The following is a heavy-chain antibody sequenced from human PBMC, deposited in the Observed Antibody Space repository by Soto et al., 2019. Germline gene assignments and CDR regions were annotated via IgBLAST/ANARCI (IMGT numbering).Heavy chain of an antibody. D-gene: IGHD3-22*01. CDR1: GFTVSSNY. CDR3: ARDRVESGYPEYFQH. CDR2: IYSGGST. V-gene: IGHV3-53*01. Sequence: EVQLVESGGGLIQPGGSLRISCAASGFTVSSNYMSWVRQAPGKGLEWVSVIYSGGSTYYADSVKGRFTISRDNSKNTLYLQMKSLRAEDTAVYYCARDRVESGYPEYFQHWGQGTLVTVSS. J-gene: IGHJ1*01.